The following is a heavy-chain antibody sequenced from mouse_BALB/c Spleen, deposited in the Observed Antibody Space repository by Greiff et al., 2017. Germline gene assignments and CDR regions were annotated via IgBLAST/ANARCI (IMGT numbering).Heavy chain of an antibody. CDR2: INPYNDGT. Sequence: EVQLQQSGPELVKPGASVKMSCKASGYTFTSYVMHWVKQKPGQGLEWIGYINPYNDGTKYNEKFKGKATLTSDKSSSTAYMELSSLTSEDSAVYYCAREGRYGRRGDYAMDYWGQGTSVTVSS. J-gene: IGHJ4*01. CDR1: GYTFTSYV. V-gene: IGHV1-14*01. D-gene: IGHD2-14*01. CDR3: AREGRYGRRGDYAMDY.